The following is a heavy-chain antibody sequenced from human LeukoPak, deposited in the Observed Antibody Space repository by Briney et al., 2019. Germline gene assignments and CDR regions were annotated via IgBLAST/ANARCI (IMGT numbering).Heavy chain of an antibody. Sequence: QSGGSLRLSCAASGFTFRSYGMHWVRQAPGKGLEWVAVISCDGSNEYYADSVKGRFTISRDNSKNSLHLQMNSLRAEDTAVYYCARDLKTSGWYGDFDYWGQGTLVTVSS. V-gene: IGHV3-30*03. CDR3: ARDLKTSGWYGDFDY. D-gene: IGHD6-19*01. CDR2: ISCDGSNE. J-gene: IGHJ4*02. CDR1: GFTFRSYG.